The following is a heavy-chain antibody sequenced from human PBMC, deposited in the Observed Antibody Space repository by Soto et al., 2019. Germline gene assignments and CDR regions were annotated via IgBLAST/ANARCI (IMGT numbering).Heavy chain of an antibody. D-gene: IGHD5-18*01. CDR1: GGTFSSYA. Sequence: SVKVSCKATGGTFSSYAISWVRQAPGQGLEWMGGIIPIFGTANYAQKFQGRVTITADESTSTAYMELSSLRSEDTAVYYCAKNSYGLLSLFDYWGQGTLVTVSS. V-gene: IGHV1-69*13. CDR3: AKNSYGLLSLFDY. J-gene: IGHJ4*02. CDR2: IIPIFGTA.